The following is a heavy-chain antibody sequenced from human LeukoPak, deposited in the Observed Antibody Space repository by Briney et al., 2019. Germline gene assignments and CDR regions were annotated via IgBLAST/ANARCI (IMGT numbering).Heavy chain of an antibody. CDR1: GGSISTSSYY. CDR3: ARMRSTAYIMDV. V-gene: IGHV4-39*02. J-gene: IGHJ6*02. CDR2: VYFSGST. D-gene: IGHD1-26*01. Sequence: SETLSLTCSVSGGSISTSSYYWVWIRQPPGRGLEWIGSVYFSGSTYYNPSLQSRVALFVDTSKNHFSLRLSSVTAADTALYYCARMRSTAYIMDVWGQGTTVTVSS.